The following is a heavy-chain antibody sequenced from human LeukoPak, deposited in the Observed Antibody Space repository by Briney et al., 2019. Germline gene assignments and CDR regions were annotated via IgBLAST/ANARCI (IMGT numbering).Heavy chain of an antibody. CDR3: AREVYRGGPWS. CDR1: GGSISSYY. D-gene: IGHD1-14*01. V-gene: IGHV4-59*12. CDR2: IYYSGST. Sequence: PSETLSLTCTVSGGSISSYYWSWIRQPPGKGLEWIGYIYYSGSTNYNPSLKSRVTISVDTSKNQFSLKLSSVTAADTAVYYCAREVYRGGPWSWGQGTLVTVSS. J-gene: IGHJ5*02.